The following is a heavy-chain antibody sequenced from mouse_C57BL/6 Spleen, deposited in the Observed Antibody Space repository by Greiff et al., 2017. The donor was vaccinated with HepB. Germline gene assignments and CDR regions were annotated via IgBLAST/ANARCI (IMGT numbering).Heavy chain of an antibody. D-gene: IGHD1-1*01. CDR2: IYPGDGDT. CDR1: GYAFSRSW. V-gene: IGHV1-82*01. Sequence: QVQLQQSGPELVKPGASVKISCKASGYAFSRSWMNWVKQRPGKGLEWIGRIYPGDGDTNYNGKFKGKATLTADKSSSTAYMQLSSLTSEDSAVYFCAREDYYGSSYVDYWGQGTTLTVSS. CDR3: AREDYYGSSYVDY. J-gene: IGHJ2*01.